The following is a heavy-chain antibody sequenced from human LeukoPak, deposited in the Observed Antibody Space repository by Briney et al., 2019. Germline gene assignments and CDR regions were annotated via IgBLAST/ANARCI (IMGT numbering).Heavy chain of an antibody. D-gene: IGHD2-21*02. CDR3: VAEMTASAAFDI. V-gene: IGHV4-39*01. CDR2: LHHTGRN. Sequence: SETLSLTCTVSGDSITSSSHYWGWIRQPPGKRLEWIGGLHHTGRNYSNAALKSRVTISMDTAKSQFSLKLNSVTAADSGVYYCVAEMTASAAFDIWGQGTMVAVSS. J-gene: IGHJ3*02. CDR1: GDSITSSSHY.